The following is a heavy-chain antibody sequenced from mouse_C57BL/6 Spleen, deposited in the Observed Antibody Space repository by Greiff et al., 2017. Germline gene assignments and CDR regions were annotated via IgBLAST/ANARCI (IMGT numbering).Heavy chain of an antibody. CDR1: GYAFSSSW. D-gene: IGHD1-1*01. CDR2: IYPGDGDT. J-gene: IGHJ3*01. Sequence: QVQLKQSGPELVKPGASVKISCKASGYAFSSSWMNWVKQRPGKGLEWIGRIYPGDGDTNYNGKFKGKATLTADKSSSTAYMQLSSLTSEDSAVYFCARSDYYGSSYGRFAYWGQGTLVTVSA. CDR3: ARSDYYGSSYGRFAY. V-gene: IGHV1-82*01.